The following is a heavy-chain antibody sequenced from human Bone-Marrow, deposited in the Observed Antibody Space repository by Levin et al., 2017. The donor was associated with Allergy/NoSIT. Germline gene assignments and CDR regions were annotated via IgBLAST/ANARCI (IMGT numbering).Heavy chain of an antibody. V-gene: IGHV1-46*01. J-gene: IGHJ4*02. CDR3: ARTGVDTAMVTD. D-gene: IGHD5-18*01. CDR1: GYTFTSYY. CDR2: VNPSGGST. Sequence: ASVKVSCKASGYTFTSYYMHWVRQAPGQGLEWMGIVNPSGGSTSYAQKFQGRVTMTRDTSTSTVYMELSSLRSEDTAVYYCARTGVDTAMVTDWGQGTLVTVSS.